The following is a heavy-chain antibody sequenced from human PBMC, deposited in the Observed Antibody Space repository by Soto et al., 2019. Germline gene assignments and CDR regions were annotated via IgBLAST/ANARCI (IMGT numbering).Heavy chain of an antibody. CDR3: ARTYYDILTGPDDY. D-gene: IGHD3-9*01. Sequence: ASVKVSCKASGYTFTSYGISWVRQAPGQGLEWMGWISAYNGNTNYAQKLQGRVTMTTDTSTSTAYMELRSLRSDDTAVYYCARTYYDILTGPDDYWGQGTLVTVSS. CDR1: GYTFTSYG. J-gene: IGHJ4*02. V-gene: IGHV1-18*01. CDR2: ISAYNGNT.